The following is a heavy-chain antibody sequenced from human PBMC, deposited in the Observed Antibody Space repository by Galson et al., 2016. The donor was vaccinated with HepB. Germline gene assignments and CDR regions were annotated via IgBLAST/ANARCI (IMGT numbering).Heavy chain of an antibody. Sequence: SLRLSCAASGFTFGDYATHWVRQAPGKGLEWVSGISWNSGNTGYVDSVKGRFTISRDNPKNSLYLQMNSLRAEGTALYYCAKAAQYCSSSSCRNWFDPWGQGTLVTVSS. CDR1: GFTFGDYA. J-gene: IGHJ5*02. D-gene: IGHD2-2*01. V-gene: IGHV3-9*01. CDR2: ISWNSGNT. CDR3: AKAAQYCSSSSCRNWFDP.